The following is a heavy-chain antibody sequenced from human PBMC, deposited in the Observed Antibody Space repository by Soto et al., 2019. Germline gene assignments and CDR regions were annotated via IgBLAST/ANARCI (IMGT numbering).Heavy chain of an antibody. CDR3: ARDLLSVRHDAFDI. CDR2: IYYSGST. Sequence: SETLSLTYTVSGGSISSGGYYWSWIRQHPGKGLEWIGYIYYSGSTYYNPSLKSRVTISVDTSKNQFSLKLSSVTAADTAVYYCARDLLSVRHDAFDIWGQGTMVTVSS. J-gene: IGHJ3*02. D-gene: IGHD4-17*01. CDR1: GGSISSGGYY. V-gene: IGHV4-31*03.